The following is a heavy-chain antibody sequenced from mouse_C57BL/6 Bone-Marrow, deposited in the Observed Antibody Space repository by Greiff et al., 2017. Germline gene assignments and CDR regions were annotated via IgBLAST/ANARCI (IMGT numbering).Heavy chain of an antibody. J-gene: IGHJ1*03. CDR1: GYTFTSYW. D-gene: IGHD1-1*01. V-gene: IGHV1-52*01. CDR2: IDPSDSET. CDR3: ARDYCGSSYWYFDV. Sequence: QVQLQQPGAELVRPGSSVKLSCKASGYTFTSYWMHWVKQRPIQGLEWIGNIDPSDSETHYNQKFKDKATLTVDKSSSTAYMQLRSLTSEDSAVYYCARDYCGSSYWYFDVWGKGTTVTVSS.